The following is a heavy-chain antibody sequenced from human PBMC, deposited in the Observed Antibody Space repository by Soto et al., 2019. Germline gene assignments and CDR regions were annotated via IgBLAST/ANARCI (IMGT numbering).Heavy chain of an antibody. CDR1: GITVSSNY. D-gene: IGHD3-22*01. CDR2: IKQDGSEK. J-gene: IGHJ4*02. CDR3: ARGKYSGYSYYYFDY. Sequence: GGSLRLSCAASGITVSSNYMSWVRQAPGKGLEWVANIKQDGSEKYYVDSVKGRFIISRDNAKNSLYLQMNSLRAEDTAVYYCARGKYSGYSYYYFDYWGQGTXVTVSS. V-gene: IGHV3-7*01.